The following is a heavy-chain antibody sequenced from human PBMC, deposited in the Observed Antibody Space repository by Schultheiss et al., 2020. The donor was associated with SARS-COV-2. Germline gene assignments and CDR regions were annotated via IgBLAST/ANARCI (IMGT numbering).Heavy chain of an antibody. CDR1: GFTFSSYW. V-gene: IGHV3-74*01. D-gene: IGHD1-26*01. Sequence: GGSLRLSCAASGFTFSSYWMHWVRQVSGKGLLWVSRIDGDGTTTTYADSVKGRFTISRDNAKNTVYLQMSSLRAEDTGVYYCVRVGTSAYYVYWGQGTLVTVSS. CDR2: IDGDGTTT. CDR3: VRVGTSAYYVY. J-gene: IGHJ4*02.